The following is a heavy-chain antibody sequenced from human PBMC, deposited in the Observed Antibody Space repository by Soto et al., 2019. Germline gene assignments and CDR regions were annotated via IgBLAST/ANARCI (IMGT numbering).Heavy chain of an antibody. CDR2: IWYDGSNK. Sequence: GGSLRLSCAASGFTFSSYGMHWVRQAPGKGLEWVAVIWYDGSNKYYADSVKGRFTISRDNSKNTLYLQMNSLRAEDTAVYYCARGGDIVVVVAAVFDYWGQGTLVTVSS. CDR1: GFTFSSYG. V-gene: IGHV3-33*01. J-gene: IGHJ4*02. D-gene: IGHD2-15*01. CDR3: ARGGDIVVVVAAVFDY.